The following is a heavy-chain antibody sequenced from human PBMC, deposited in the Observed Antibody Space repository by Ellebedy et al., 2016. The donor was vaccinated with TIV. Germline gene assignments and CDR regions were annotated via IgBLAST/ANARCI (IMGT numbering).Heavy chain of an antibody. V-gene: IGHV5-51*01. J-gene: IGHJ3*02. D-gene: IGHD3-22*01. CDR1: GYSFTNYW. CDR3: ARHSHSDYYDSSGYPDAFDI. Sequence: GESLKISCKGSGYSFTNYWIGWVRQMPGKGLEWMGIIYPGDSDTRYSPSFQGQVTISADKSISTAYLQWSSLKASDTAMYYCARHSHSDYYDSSGYPDAFDIWGQGTMVTVSS. CDR2: IYPGDSDT.